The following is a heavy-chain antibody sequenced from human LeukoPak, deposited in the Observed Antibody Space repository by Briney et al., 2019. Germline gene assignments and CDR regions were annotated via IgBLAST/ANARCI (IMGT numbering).Heavy chain of an antibody. CDR2: IWHDGKHK. J-gene: IGHJ4*02. CDR3: ARDWGSDEAIDY. Sequence: PGGSLRLSCAASGFTFSSYGIHWVRQAPGKGLEWVAVIWHDGKHKFYADSLKGRFTISRDNSKKTALLQMNSLRAEDTAVYYCARDWGSDEAIDYWGRGTLVTVSS. V-gene: IGHV3-33*01. D-gene: IGHD2-21*02. CDR1: GFTFSSYG.